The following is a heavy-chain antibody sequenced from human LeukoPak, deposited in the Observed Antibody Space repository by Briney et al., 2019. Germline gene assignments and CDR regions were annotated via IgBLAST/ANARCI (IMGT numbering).Heavy chain of an antibody. CDR1: GYTFTSCG. J-gene: IGHJ6*03. V-gene: IGHV1-18*01. CDR2: ISAYNGNT. CDR3: ARQKTTVVTLDPTSYYYYYYMDV. Sequence: ASVKVSCKASGYTFTSCGISWVRQAPGQGLEWMGWISAYNGNTNYAQKLQGRVTMTTDTSTSTAYMELRSLRSDDTAVYYCARQKTTVVTLDPTSYYYYYYMDVWGKGTTVTVSS. D-gene: IGHD4-23*01.